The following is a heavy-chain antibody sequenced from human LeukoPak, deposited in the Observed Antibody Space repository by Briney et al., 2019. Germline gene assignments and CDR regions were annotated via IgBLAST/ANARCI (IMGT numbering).Heavy chain of an antibody. J-gene: IGHJ4*02. CDR2: SRNKANSYTT. V-gene: IGHV3-72*01. CDR1: GFTFSDRY. CDR3: TRCSTGTRLYYFDY. D-gene: IGHD1/OR15-1a*01. Sequence: SGGSLRLSCTASGFTFSDRYIDWVRQAPGKGLEWVGRSRNKANSYTTEYAASVKGRFTISRGESKNLLYLQMNSLTPEDTAVYYCTRCSTGTRLYYFDYWGQGTLVTVSS.